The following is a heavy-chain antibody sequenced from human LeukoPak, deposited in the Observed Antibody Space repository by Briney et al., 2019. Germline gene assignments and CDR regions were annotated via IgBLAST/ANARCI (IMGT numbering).Heavy chain of an antibody. V-gene: IGHV3-23*01. D-gene: IGHD3-10*01. CDR1: GFTFSSYA. J-gene: IGHJ4*02. CDR3: AKEVTYYYGSGSYYKH. CDR2: ISGSGGST. Sequence: PGGSLRLSCAASGFTFSSYAMSWVRQAPGKGLEWVSGISGSGGSTCYADSVKGRFTISRDNSKNTLYLQMNSLRAEDTAVYYCAKEVTYYYGSGSYYKHWGQGTLVTVSS.